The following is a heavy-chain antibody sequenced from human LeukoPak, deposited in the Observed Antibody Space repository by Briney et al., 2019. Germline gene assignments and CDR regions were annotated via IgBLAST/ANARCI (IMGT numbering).Heavy chain of an antibody. V-gene: IGHV3-21*01. J-gene: IGHJ4*02. CDR3: ARSVQDSSGQIY. CDR1: GFTFSSYW. Sequence: PGGSLRLSCAASGFTFSSYWMHWVRQAPGKGLEWVSSISSSSSYIYYADSVKGRFTISRDNAKNSLYLQMNSLRAEDTAVYYCARSVQDSSGQIYWGQGTLVTVSS. D-gene: IGHD3-22*01. CDR2: ISSSSSYI.